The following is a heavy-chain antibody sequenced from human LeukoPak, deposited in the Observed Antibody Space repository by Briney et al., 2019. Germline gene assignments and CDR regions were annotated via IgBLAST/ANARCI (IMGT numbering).Heavy chain of an antibody. J-gene: IGHJ4*02. Sequence: KASETLSLTCSVSGGSISGSPYYWGWIRQSPGKGPEWIGNVYYTGEIHYNPSLESRVTISVDTSKNHFSLKLSSVTAADTAVYSCARAGIAAVWNESPYFDYWGQGTLVSVSS. CDR3: ARAGIAAVWNESPYFDY. V-gene: IGHV4-39*07. CDR2: VYYTGEI. CDR1: GGSISGSPYY. D-gene: IGHD6-13*01.